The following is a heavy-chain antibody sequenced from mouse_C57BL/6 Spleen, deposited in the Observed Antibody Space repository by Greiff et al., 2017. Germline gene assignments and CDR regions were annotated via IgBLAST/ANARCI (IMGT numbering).Heavy chain of an antibody. J-gene: IGHJ2*01. CDR2: ISSGSSTI. V-gene: IGHV5-17*01. CDR3: ARGGAPYYFDY. Sequence: EVMLVESGGGLVKPGGSLKLSCAASGFTFSDYGMHWVRQAPGKGLEWVAYISSGSSTIYYADTVKGRFTISRDNAKNTLFLQMTSLRSEDTAMYYCARGGAPYYFDYWGQGTTLTVSS. CDR1: GFTFSDYG.